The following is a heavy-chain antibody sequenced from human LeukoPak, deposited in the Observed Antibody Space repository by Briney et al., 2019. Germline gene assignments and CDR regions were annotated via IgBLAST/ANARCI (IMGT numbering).Heavy chain of an antibody. D-gene: IGHD6-19*01. CDR2: IYYSGST. J-gene: IGHJ6*03. CDR3: ARVVAVAGTYYYYYMDV. V-gene: IGHV4-59*01. CDR1: GGSISSYY. Sequence: SETLSLTCTVSGGSISSYYWSWIRRPPGKGLEWIGYIYYSGSTNYNPSLKSRVTISVDTSKNQFSLKLSSATAADTAVDYCARVVAVAGTYYYYYMDVWGKGTTVTVSS.